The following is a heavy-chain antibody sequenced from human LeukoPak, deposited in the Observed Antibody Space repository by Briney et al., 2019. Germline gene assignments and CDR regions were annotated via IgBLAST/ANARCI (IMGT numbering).Heavy chain of an antibody. J-gene: IGHJ4*02. CDR1: GFTFSSYA. D-gene: IGHD3-3*01. Sequence: GGSLRLSCAASGFTFSSYAMSWVRQAPGKGLEWVANIKQDGSEKYYVDSVKGRFTISRDNAKNSLYLQMNSLRAEDTAVYYCARVNVLRYFDYWGQGTLVTVSS. CDR2: IKQDGSEK. V-gene: IGHV3-7*01. CDR3: ARVNVLRYFDY.